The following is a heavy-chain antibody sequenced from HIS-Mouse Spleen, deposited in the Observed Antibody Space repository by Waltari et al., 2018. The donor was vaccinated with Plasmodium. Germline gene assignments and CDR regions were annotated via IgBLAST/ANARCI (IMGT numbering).Heavy chain of an antibody. D-gene: IGHD7-27*01. CDR1: GFTFSSYG. CDR2: VWDDGINK. V-gene: IGHV3-33*01. Sequence: QVQLVESGGGVVQPGRSLRLSCAASGFTFSSYGMHWVRRAAGKGLVWVAVVWDDGINKYYADSVKGRFTISRDNSKNTLYLQMNSLRAEDTAVYYCARGELTGEYYFDYWGQGTLVTVSS. J-gene: IGHJ4*02. CDR3: ARGELTGEYYFDY.